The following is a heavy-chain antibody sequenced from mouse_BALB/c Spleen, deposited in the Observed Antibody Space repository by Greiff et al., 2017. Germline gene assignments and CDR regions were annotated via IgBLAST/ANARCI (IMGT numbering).Heavy chain of an antibody. V-gene: IGHV1-63*02. D-gene: IGHD1-2*01. CDR2: IYPGGGYT. CDR1: GYTFTHYW. J-gene: IGHJ4*01. CDR3: ARRTTAHYAMDY. Sequence: VQLQQSGAELVRPGTSVKISCKASGYTFTHYWLGWVKQRPGHGLEWIGDIYPGGGYTNYNEKFKGKATLTADTSSSTAYMQLRSLTSEDSAVYFCARRTTAHYAMDYWGQGTSVTVSS.